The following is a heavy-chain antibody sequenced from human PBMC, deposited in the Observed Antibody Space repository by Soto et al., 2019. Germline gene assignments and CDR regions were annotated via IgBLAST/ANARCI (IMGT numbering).Heavy chain of an antibody. J-gene: IGHJ4*02. Sequence: SVKVSCKASGGTFSSYAISWVRLAPGQGLEWMGGIIPIFGTANYAQKFQGRVTITADKSTSTAYMELSSLRSEDTAVYYCARGSIAVAGTGPHFDYWGQGTLVTVSS. D-gene: IGHD6-19*01. CDR3: ARGSIAVAGTGPHFDY. CDR2: IIPIFGTA. CDR1: GGTFSSYA. V-gene: IGHV1-69*06.